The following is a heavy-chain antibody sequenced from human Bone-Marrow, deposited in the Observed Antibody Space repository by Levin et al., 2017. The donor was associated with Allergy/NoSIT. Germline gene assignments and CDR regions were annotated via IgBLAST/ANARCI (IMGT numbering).Heavy chain of an antibody. V-gene: IGHV1-18*01. D-gene: IGHD3/OR15-3a*01. CDR1: TDTVTDHG. CDR2: IIFHPFKT. Sequence: SFNFSFNASTDTVTDHGFTWGRQAPGQLLSFIPSIIFHPFKTNYSPNFHSIFTMTTDTSTNVVYMELRSLTSDDTAIYFCTSDDFWLDPAAYWGQGTQVTVSS. J-gene: IGHJ4*02. CDR3: TSDDFWLDPAAY.